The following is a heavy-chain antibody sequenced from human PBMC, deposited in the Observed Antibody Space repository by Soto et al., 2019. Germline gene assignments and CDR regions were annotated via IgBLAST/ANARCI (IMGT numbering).Heavy chain of an antibody. Sequence: SVKVSCKASGYTFSSYAINWVRQAPGQGPEWMGGIIPIFSITNYTQKFQDRVTITADGSSSTAYMELRSLSSDDTAMYYCARGVWDCSGGSCSGWFDPWGQGTLVTVSS. D-gene: IGHD2-15*01. J-gene: IGHJ5*02. CDR1: GYTFSSYA. CDR2: IIPIFSIT. CDR3: ARGVWDCSGGSCSGWFDP. V-gene: IGHV1-69*13.